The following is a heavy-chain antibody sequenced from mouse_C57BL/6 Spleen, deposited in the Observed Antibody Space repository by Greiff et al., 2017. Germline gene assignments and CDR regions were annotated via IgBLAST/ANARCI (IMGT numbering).Heavy chain of an antibody. CDR2: INPNNGGT. CDR1: GYTFTDYY. V-gene: IGHV1-26*01. J-gene: IGHJ4*01. CDR3: ARGGDAMDY. Sequence: EVQLQQSGPELVKPGASVKISCKASGYTFTDYYMNWVKQSHGKSLEWIGDINPNNGGTSYNQKFKGKATLTVDKSSSTAYMELRSLTSEDSSVYDCARGGDAMDYWGQGTSVTVSS.